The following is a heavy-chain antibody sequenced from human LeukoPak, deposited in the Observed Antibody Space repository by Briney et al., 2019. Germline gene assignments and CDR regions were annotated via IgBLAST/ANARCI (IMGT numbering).Heavy chain of an antibody. V-gene: IGHV3-64D*06. Sequence: PGVSLRLSCSASGFTFSVYAIHWVRQAPGKGLEYVSTIISNGGSTYYADSVKGSFTISRDNSKNTVSLQMSSLRAEDTALYYCVKDGLAFCGGDCYSYFDYWGQGTLVTVSS. CDR1: GFTFSVYA. CDR2: IISNGGST. CDR3: VKDGLAFCGGDCYSYFDY. J-gene: IGHJ4*02. D-gene: IGHD2-21*02.